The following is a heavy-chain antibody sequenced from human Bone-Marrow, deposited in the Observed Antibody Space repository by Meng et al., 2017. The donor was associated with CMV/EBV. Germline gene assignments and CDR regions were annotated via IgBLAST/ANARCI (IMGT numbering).Heavy chain of an antibody. J-gene: IGHJ4*02. CDR1: GYTFTSYY. CDR3: ARDARYCSSTSCYQERPLYYFDY. D-gene: IGHD2-2*01. V-gene: IGHV1-46*01. CDR2: INPSGGST. Sequence: ASVKVSCKASGYTFTSYYMHWVRQAPGQGLEWMGIINPSGGSTSYAQKFQGRVTMIRDTSTSTVYMELSSLRSEDTAVYYCARDARYCSSTSCYQERPLYYFDYWGQGTLVTVSS.